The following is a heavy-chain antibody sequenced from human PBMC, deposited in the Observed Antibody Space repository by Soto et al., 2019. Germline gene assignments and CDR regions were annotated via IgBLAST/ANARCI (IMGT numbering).Heavy chain of an antibody. CDR1: GFTFSSYA. V-gene: IGHV3-23*01. CDR2: ISGSGGST. Sequence: EVQLLESGGGLVQPGGSLRLSCAASGFTFSSYAMSWVRQAPGKGLEWVSGISGSGGSTYYADSVKGRFTISRDNSRNTLYLQMYSLRAEDTAVYYCAKFQGSGTSYFDYWGQGTLVTVSS. D-gene: IGHD2-15*01. CDR3: AKFQGSGTSYFDY. J-gene: IGHJ4*02.